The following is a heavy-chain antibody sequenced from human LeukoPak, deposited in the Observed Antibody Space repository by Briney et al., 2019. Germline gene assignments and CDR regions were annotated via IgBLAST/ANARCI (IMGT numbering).Heavy chain of an antibody. CDR3: ARVRGGYCSSTSCGAYFDY. CDR2: INPNSGGT. D-gene: IGHD2-2*01. J-gene: IGHJ4*02. V-gene: IGHV1-2*02. CDR1: GYTFTGYY. Sequence: ASVKVSCKASGYTFTGYYMHWVRQAPGQGLEWMGWINPNSGGTNYAQKFQGRVTMTRDTSISTAYMELSRLRSDDTAVYYCARVRGGYCSSTSCGAYFDYWGQGTLVTVSS.